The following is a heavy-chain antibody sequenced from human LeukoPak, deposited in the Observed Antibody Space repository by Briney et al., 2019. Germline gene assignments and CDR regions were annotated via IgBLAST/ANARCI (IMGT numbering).Heavy chain of an antibody. CDR3: ARHRRGSSEGY. J-gene: IGHJ4*02. CDR1: GYSISSGYY. V-gene: IGHV4-38-2*01. D-gene: IGHD1-26*01. CDR2: IYHSEST. Sequence: KPSETLSLTCAVSGYSISSGYYWGWIRQPPGKGPEGIGSIYHSESTYYNPSLKSRATISVDTSKNQFSLKLSSVTAADTAVYYCARHRRGSSEGYWGQGTLVTVSS.